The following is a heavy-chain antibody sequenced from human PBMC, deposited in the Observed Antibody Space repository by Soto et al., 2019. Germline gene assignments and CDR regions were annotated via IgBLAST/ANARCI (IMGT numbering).Heavy chain of an antibody. CDR3: ASHYYGANSGYFDY. V-gene: IGHV4-30-2*01. Sequence: PSETLSLTCAVSGGSISSGGYSWSWIRQPPGKGLEWIGYIYHSGGTNYNPSLKSRVTISVDTSKNQFSLKLSSVTAADTAVYYCASHYYGANSGYFDYWGQGTLVTVSS. J-gene: IGHJ4*02. CDR2: IYHSGGT. D-gene: IGHD4-17*01. CDR1: GGSISSGGYS.